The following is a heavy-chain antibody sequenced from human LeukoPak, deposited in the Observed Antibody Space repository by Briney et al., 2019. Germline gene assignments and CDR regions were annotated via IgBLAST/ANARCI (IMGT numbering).Heavy chain of an antibody. D-gene: IGHD3-22*01. V-gene: IGHV1-69*04. J-gene: IGHJ6*02. CDR1: GGTFSSYA. CDR2: IIPILGIA. CDR3: ARILWDYDSSGYYYYYGMDV. Sequence: GASVKVSCKASGGTFSSYAISWVRQAPGQGLEWMGRIIPILGIANYAQKFQGRVTITADKSTSTAYMELSSLRSEDTAVYYCARILWDYDSSGYYYYYGMDVWGQGTTVTVSS.